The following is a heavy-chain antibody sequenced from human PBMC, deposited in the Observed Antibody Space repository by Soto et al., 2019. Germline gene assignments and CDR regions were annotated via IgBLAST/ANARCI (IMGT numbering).Heavy chain of an antibody. CDR3: VRVKGKDDSSRWFE. CDR1: DGSMSSGGYY. D-gene: IGHD6-13*01. CDR2: IHYSGST. J-gene: IGHJ4*01. Sequence: PSATLSLTCSVSDGSMSSGGYYWSWIRQPPGKGLEWIGFIHYSGSTLYSPSLKSRVTISIETSASQFSLKLSSVTAADTAVYYCVRVKGKDDSSRWFEWGQGTPVTVSS. V-gene: IGHV4-31*03.